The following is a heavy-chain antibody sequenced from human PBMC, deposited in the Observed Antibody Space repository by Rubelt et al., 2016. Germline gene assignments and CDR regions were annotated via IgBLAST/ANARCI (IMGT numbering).Heavy chain of an antibody. J-gene: IGHJ6*02. CDR2: INAGNGNT. V-gene: IGHV1-3*01. Sequence: QVQLVQSGAEVKKPGASVKVSCKASGYTFTSYAMHWVRQAPGQRLEWMGWINAGNGNTKYSQKFQGRVTITRDTSASKAYMELCSLRSEDTAVYYCASSGFDYDILTGYYNYYGMDVWGQGTTVTVSS. CDR1: GYTFTSYA. CDR3: ASSGFDYDILTGYYNYYGMDV. D-gene: IGHD3-9*01.